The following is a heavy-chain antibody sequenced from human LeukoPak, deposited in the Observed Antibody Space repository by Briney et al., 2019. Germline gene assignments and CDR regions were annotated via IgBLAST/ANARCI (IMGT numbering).Heavy chain of an antibody. Sequence: GGSLRLSCAASGFTFSSYSMNWVRQAPGKGLEWVSSISSSSSYIYYADSVKGRFTLSRDNSKNTLYLQMNSLRAEDTAVYYCARDPGAGTDYWGQGTLVTVSS. CDR1: GFTFSSYS. V-gene: IGHV3-21*04. J-gene: IGHJ4*02. CDR2: ISSSSSYI. CDR3: ARDPGAGTDY.